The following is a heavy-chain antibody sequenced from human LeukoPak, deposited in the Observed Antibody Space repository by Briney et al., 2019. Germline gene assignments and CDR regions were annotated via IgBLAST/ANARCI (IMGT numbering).Heavy chain of an antibody. Sequence: PGGSLRLSCAASEFAFSTYNMNWVRQAPGKGLEWVSYISTGSSTTYYADSVKGRFTISRDNVENSLYLQMNSLRAEDTAVYYCAREGPRGNSQFDYWGQGTLVTVSS. CDR3: AREGPRGNSQFDY. V-gene: IGHV3-48*01. J-gene: IGHJ4*02. D-gene: IGHD2/OR15-2a*01. CDR1: EFAFSTYN. CDR2: ISTGSSTT.